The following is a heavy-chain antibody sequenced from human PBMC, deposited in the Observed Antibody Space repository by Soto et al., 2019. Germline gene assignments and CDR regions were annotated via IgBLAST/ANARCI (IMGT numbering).Heavy chain of an antibody. CDR2: IYWDDDK. CDR3: ARDYGDRPPYCAGGDG. CDR1: GFSLNTNGVG. D-gene: IGHD4-17*01. Sequence: QITLKESGPPLVKPTQTLTLTCTFSGFSLNTNGVGVAWIRQPPGQALECLALIYWDDDKRDSPSLKTRPSITNATSSSLLLLPIPNLITVDKAYGVFARDYGDRPPYCAGGDGWGQGTAVTVSS. V-gene: IGHV2-5*02. J-gene: IGHJ6*02.